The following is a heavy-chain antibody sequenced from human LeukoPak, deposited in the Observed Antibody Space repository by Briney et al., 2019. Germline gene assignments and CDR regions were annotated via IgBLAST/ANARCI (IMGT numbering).Heavy chain of an antibody. Sequence: GASVKVSCKASGYTFTRHGISWVRQAPGQGLEWMGWISAYNGHTKYAQKLQGRVTMTSNTSTSTAYMELRSLKSDDSAGYNCARGVAVAGTGGSYWGQGTLVTVSS. D-gene: IGHD6-19*01. CDR1: GYTFTRHG. CDR3: ARGVAVAGTGGSY. V-gene: IGHV1-18*01. J-gene: IGHJ4*02. CDR2: ISAYNGHT.